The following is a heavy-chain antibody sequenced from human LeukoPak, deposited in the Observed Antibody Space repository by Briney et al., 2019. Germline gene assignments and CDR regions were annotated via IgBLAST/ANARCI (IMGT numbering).Heavy chain of an antibody. Sequence: SETLSLTCTVSGGSISSSSYYWGWIRQPPGKGLEWIGSIYYSGSTYYNPSLKSRVTISVDTSKNQFSLKLSSVTAADTAVYYCARHDIVVVPAPLYYFDYWGQGTLVTVSS. CDR3: ARHDIVVVPAPLYYFDY. D-gene: IGHD2-2*01. CDR1: GGSISSSSYY. CDR2: IYYSGST. V-gene: IGHV4-39*01. J-gene: IGHJ4*02.